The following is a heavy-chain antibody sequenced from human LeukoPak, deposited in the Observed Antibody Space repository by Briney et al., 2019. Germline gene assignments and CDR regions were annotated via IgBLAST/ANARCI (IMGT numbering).Heavy chain of an antibody. V-gene: IGHV3-53*01. CDR1: AFTVSSNY. CDR3: ARGTGGVFHGAFDI. J-gene: IGHJ3*02. Sequence: GGSLRLSCAASAFTVSSNYMSWVRQAPGKGLEWVSVIYSGCSTYYADSVKGRFTISRDNSMNTLDLQMYSLRAEDTAVYYCARGTGGVFHGAFDIWGQGTMVTVSS. D-gene: IGHD2-8*02. CDR2: IYSGCST.